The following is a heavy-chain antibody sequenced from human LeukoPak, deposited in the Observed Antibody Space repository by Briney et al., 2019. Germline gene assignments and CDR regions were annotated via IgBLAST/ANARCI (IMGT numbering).Heavy chain of an antibody. J-gene: IGHJ5*02. Sequence: KPSETLSLTCTVSGGSISSSSYYWGWIRQPPGKGLEWIGSIYYSGSTYYNPSLKSRVTISVDTSKNQFSLNLSSVTAADTAVYYCARQEIGLRSFDPWGQGTLVTVSS. D-gene: IGHD3/OR15-3a*01. V-gene: IGHV4-39*01. CDR2: IYYSGST. CDR1: GGSISSSSYY. CDR3: ARQEIGLRSFDP.